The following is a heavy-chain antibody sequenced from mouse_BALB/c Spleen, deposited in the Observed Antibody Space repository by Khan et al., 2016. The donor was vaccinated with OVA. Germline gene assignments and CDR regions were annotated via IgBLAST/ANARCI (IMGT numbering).Heavy chain of an antibody. Sequence: EVQLLETGGGLVQPGGSRKLSCAASGFTFNSYGMHWVRQVPEKGLEWVAYISGDSNTIYYADTVKGRFTISRDNPKNTLFLQMTSLMSEDTAMYYCATSYFYGYYFDYWGPGTTLTVS. V-gene: IGHV5-17*02. D-gene: IGHD1-1*01. J-gene: IGHJ2*01. CDR2: ISGDSNTI. CDR3: ATSYFYGYYFDY. CDR1: GFTFNSYG.